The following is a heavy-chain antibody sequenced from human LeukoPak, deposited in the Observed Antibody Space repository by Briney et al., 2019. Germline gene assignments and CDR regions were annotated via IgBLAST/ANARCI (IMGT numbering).Heavy chain of an antibody. CDR1: GYTFTSYG. V-gene: IGHV1-18*01. CDR2: ISAYNGNT. CDR3: ARDYYDSSGYYYYGMDV. J-gene: IGHJ6*02. D-gene: IGHD3-22*01. Sequence: ASVKVSCKASGYTFTSYGISWVRQAPGQGLEWMGWISAYNGNTNYAQKLQGRVTMTRDTSTSTVYMELSSLRSEDTAVYYCARDYYDSSGYYYYGMDVWGQGTTVTVSS.